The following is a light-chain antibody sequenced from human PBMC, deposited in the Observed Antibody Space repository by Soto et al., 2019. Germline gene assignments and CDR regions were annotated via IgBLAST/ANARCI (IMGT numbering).Light chain of an antibody. J-gene: IGKJ1*01. V-gene: IGKV1-5*01. CDR1: QSINKY. Sequence: DIQMTQSPSSLSASVGDRVTITCRPSQSINKYLNWYHQKPGKAPKLLIYDASSLESGVPSRFSGSGSGTEFTLTISSLQPDDFATYYCQQYNTYSTFGQGTKVDIK. CDR3: QQYNTYST. CDR2: DAS.